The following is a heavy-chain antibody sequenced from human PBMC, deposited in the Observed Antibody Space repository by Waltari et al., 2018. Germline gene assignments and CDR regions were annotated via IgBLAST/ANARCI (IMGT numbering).Heavy chain of an antibody. D-gene: IGHD3-9*01. V-gene: IGHV4-39*01. CDR1: GGSISSSSYY. CDR3: ARAYYDILTGYPHYFDY. J-gene: IGHJ4*02. Sequence: QLQLQESGPGLVKPSETLSLTCTVSGGSISSSSYYWGWIRQPPGKGLEWIGSIYYSGSTYYNPSLKSRVTISVDTSKNQFSLKLSSVTAADTAVYYCARAYYDILTGYPHYFDYWGQGTLVTVSS. CDR2: IYYSGST.